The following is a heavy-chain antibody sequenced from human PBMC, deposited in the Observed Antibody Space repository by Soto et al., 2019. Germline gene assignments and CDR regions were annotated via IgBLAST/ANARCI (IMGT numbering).Heavy chain of an antibody. CDR3: ARDNVVVPAAIGTWFDP. D-gene: IGHD2-2*02. J-gene: IGHJ5*02. Sequence: GSSVKVSCYASGYTFTSYGISWGGQAPGQGLEWMGWISAYYGNTNYAQKLQGRITMTTDTSTSTAYMELRSLRSDVTAVYYCARDNVVVPAAIGTWFDPWGQGPLVTVPQ. CDR1: GYTFTSYG. CDR2: ISAYYGNT. V-gene: IGHV1-18*04.